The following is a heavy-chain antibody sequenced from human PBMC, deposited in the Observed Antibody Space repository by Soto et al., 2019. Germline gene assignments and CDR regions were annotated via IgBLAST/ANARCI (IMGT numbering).Heavy chain of an antibody. D-gene: IGHD4-17*01. CDR1: EYSFTSYW. V-gene: IGHV5-51*01. Sequence: GVSLKISCKGSEYSFTSYWSGWVRQMPGKGLEWMGIIYPGDSDTRYSPSFQGQVTISADKSISTAYLQWSSLKASDTAMYYCARPFYGEIGPFDIWGQGTMVTVSS. J-gene: IGHJ3*02. CDR3: ARPFYGEIGPFDI. CDR2: IYPGDSDT.